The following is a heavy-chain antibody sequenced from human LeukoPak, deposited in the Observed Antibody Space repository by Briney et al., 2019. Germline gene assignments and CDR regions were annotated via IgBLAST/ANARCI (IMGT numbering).Heavy chain of an antibody. CDR2: ISSSSSYI. D-gene: IGHD3-22*01. Sequence: GGSLRLSCAASGFTFSSYSMNWVRQAPGKGLEWVSSISSSSSYIYYADSVKGRFAISRDNAKNSPYLQMNSLRAEDTAVYYCARDQGTTYYYASSGYTFDYWGQGTLVTVSS. J-gene: IGHJ4*02. CDR3: ARDQGTTYYYASSGYTFDY. CDR1: GFTFSSYS. V-gene: IGHV3-21*01.